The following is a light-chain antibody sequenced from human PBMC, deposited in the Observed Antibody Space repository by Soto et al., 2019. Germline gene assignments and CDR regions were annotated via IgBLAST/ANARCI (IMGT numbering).Light chain of an antibody. J-gene: IGKJ5*01. CDR1: QGVTTN. Sequence: EIVMTQSPATLFVSPGDRAILSCRAGQGVTTNFAWYQQKSGQSPRLLIYDVSHRATGVPARFSGTGSETDFPLTISGLQSEDSAVYFCQQYKSWPPITFGQGTRLEIK. V-gene: IGKV3-15*01. CDR3: QQYKSWPPIT. CDR2: DVS.